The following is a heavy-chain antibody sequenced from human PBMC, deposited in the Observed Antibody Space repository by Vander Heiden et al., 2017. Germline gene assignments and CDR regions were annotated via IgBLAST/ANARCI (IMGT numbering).Heavy chain of an antibody. J-gene: IGHJ4*02. CDR1: GFGFSTHA. V-gene: IGHV3-23*01. Sequence: VQRLESVHGLVQPGGPLRLSCTASGFGFSTHALRWVRQAPGKGREWAPAITGSGGSTYYADSVKGRFTISRDNSKNPLYLQMNSLRAEDTAVYYCASRGGHSNWGQGTLVTVSS. CDR2: ITGSGGST. CDR3: ASRGGHSN. D-gene: IGHD3-22*01.